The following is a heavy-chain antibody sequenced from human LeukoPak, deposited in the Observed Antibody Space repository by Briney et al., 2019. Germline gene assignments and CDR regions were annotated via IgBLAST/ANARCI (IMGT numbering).Heavy chain of an antibody. CDR1: GYTFTGYY. J-gene: IGHJ4*02. Sequence: ASVKVSCKASGYTFTGYYMHWVRQAPGQGHEWMGRINPNRGGTNYAQKFQGRVTMTRDTSISTAYMELSRLRSDDTAVYYCAIVRIAAAGTSNYWGQGTLVTVSS. D-gene: IGHD6-13*01. V-gene: IGHV1-2*06. CDR3: AIVRIAAAGTSNY. CDR2: INPNRGGT.